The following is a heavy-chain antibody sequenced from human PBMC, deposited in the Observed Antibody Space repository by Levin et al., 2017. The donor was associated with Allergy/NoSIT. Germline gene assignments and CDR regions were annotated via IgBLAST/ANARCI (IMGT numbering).Heavy chain of an antibody. CDR2: IKSKTDDGTT. D-gene: IGHD2-8*01. J-gene: IGHJ3*02. Sequence: GGSLRLSCAASGFTFSNAWMSWVRQAPGKGLEWVGRIKSKTDDGTTDYAAPVKGRFTISRDDSKNTLYLQMNSLKTEDTAVYYCTTEGAMVPDAFDIWGQGTMVTVSS. CDR1: GFTFSNAW. V-gene: IGHV3-15*01. CDR3: TTEGAMVPDAFDI.